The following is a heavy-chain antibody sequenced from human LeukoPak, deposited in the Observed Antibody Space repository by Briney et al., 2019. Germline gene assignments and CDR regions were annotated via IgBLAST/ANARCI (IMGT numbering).Heavy chain of an antibody. V-gene: IGHV3-64D*06. D-gene: IGHD1-1*01. CDR1: GFTFSSYA. CDR3: VKDMEYNWNDVGLDY. Sequence: PGGSLRLSCSASGFTFSSYAMHWVRQAPGKRLEYVSAISSNGGSTYYADSVKGRFTISRDNSKNTLYLQMSSLRAEDTAVYYCVKDMEYNWNDVGLDYWGQGTLVTVSS. CDR2: ISSNGGST. J-gene: IGHJ4*02.